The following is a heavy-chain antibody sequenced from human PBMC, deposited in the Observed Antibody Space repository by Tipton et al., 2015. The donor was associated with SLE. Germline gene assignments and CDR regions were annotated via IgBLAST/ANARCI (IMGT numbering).Heavy chain of an antibody. CDR2: IYYRGST. D-gene: IGHD1-14*01. Sequence: TLSLTCTASGGSISSSSYYWGWIRQPPGKGLEWIGSIYYRGSTYYNPSLKSRVTISVDTSKNQFSLKLSSVTAADTAVYYCASITRDGADDYWGQGTLVTVSS. V-gene: IGHV4-39*01. CDR1: GGSISSSSYY. CDR3: ASITRDGADDY. J-gene: IGHJ4*02.